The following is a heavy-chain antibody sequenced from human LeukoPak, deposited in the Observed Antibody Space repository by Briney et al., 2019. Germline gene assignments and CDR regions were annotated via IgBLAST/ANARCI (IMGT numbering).Heavy chain of an antibody. D-gene: IGHD3-22*01. V-gene: IGHV3-33*01. CDR2: IWYDGSNK. CDR3: ARDGVDYYDSSGYFDY. J-gene: IGHJ4*02. CDR1: GFTFSSYG. Sequence: GRSLRLSCAASGFTFSSYGMHWVRPAPGKGLEWGAVIWYDGSNKYYADSVKGRFTISRDNTKNTLYLQMNSLRAEDTAVYYCARDGVDYYDSSGYFDYWGQGTLVTVSS.